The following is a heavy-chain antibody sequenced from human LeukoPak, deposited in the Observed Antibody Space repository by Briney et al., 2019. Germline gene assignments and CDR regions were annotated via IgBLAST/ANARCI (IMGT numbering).Heavy chain of an antibody. J-gene: IGHJ4*02. CDR2: INWNGGSI. D-gene: IGHD6-13*01. Sequence: GGSLRLSCAASGFTFSSYSMNWVRQAPGKGLEWVSGINWNGGSIGYADSVKGRFTISRDNAKNSLYLQMNSLRAEDTALYYCAKDTSYSSSWYYFDYWGQGTLVTVSS. CDR1: GFTFSSYS. CDR3: AKDTSYSSSWYYFDY. V-gene: IGHV3-20*04.